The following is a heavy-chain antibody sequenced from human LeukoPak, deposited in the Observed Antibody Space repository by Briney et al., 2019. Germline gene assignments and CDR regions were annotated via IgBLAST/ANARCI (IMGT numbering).Heavy chain of an antibody. J-gene: IGHJ5*02. Sequence: PGGSLRLSCAASGFTVNSNYMSWVRQAPGKGLEWVSVIYSGGSTYYADSVKGRFTISRHNSQNTVYLQMNSLRTEDTAVYYCARTIAGEFDPWGQGTLVTVSS. CDR2: IYSGGST. CDR1: GFTVNSNY. CDR3: ARTIAGEFDP. V-gene: IGHV3-53*04. D-gene: IGHD2-15*01.